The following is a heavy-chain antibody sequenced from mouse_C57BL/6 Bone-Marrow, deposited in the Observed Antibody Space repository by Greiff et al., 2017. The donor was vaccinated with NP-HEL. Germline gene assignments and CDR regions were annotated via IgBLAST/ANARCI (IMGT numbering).Heavy chain of an antibody. CDR1: GYTFTDYN. V-gene: IGHV1-18*01. CDR3: ARVTRGFAY. J-gene: IGHJ3*01. CDR2: INPNNGGT. D-gene: IGHD2-1*01. Sequence: EVQLQQSGPELVKPGASVTIPCTASGYTFTDYNMDWVKQSHGKSLECIGDINPNNGGTIYNQKFKGKAPLTVDKSSSTAYMELRSLTSEDTAVYYCARVTRGFAYWGQGTLVTVSA.